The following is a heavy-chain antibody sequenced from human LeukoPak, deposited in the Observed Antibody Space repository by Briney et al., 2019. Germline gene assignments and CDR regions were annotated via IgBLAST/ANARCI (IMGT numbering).Heavy chain of an antibody. Sequence: SETLSLTCTVSGGSISNYYWSWIRQSPGKGLEWIGYVYYSGSTNYNPSLKGRVTISVDTSKSQFSLKLTSVTAADTAVYYCARQGDYRYPFDSWGQGTLVTVSS. J-gene: IGHJ4*02. CDR2: VYYSGST. V-gene: IGHV4-59*08. CDR3: ARQGDYRYPFDS. CDR1: GGSISNYY. D-gene: IGHD3-16*02.